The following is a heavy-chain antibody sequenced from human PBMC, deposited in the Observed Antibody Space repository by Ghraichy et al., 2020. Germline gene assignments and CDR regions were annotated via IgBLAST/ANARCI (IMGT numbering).Heavy chain of an antibody. V-gene: IGHV3-30*02. CDR3: AKGASIVGAHYGMDF. CDR1: GFTFSTYG. D-gene: IGHD1-26*01. Sequence: GGSLRLSCAASGFTFSTYGMHWVRQAPGKGLEWVAFIWYDGSNKYYADSVKGRFTISRDSSKNTLGLQMDSLRPEDTAVYYCAKGASIVGAHYGMDFWGQGTTVTVSS. J-gene: IGHJ6*02. CDR2: IWYDGSNK.